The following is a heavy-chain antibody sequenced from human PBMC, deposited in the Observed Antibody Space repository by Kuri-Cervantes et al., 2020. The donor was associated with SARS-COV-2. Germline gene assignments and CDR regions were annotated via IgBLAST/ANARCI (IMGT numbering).Heavy chain of an antibody. D-gene: IGHD5-18*01. Sequence: GESLKISCAASGFTFSSYAMHWVRQAPGKGLEWVAVISYDGSNKYYADSVKGRFTISRDNSKNTLYLQMNSLRAEDTAVYYCARVGYSYGYWGPFDYWGQGTLVTVSS. CDR3: ARVGYSYGYWGPFDY. J-gene: IGHJ4*02. V-gene: IGHV3-30-3*01. CDR1: GFTFSSYA. CDR2: ISYDGSNK.